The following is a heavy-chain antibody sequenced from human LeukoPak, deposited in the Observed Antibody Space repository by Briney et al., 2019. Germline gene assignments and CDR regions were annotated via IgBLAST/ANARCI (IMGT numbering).Heavy chain of an antibody. CDR1: GYIFTNNW. D-gene: IGHD3-10*01. Sequence: SGESLKISCKGSGYIFTNNWIGWVRQMPGKGLEWMGIIYPGDSDTRYSPSFEGQVTISADKSISTAYLQWSSLKASDTAMYYCARQTRDGSGSRGYSFDFWGLGTLVTVSS. CDR3: ARQTRDGSGSRGYSFDF. V-gene: IGHV5-51*01. CDR2: IYPGDSDT. J-gene: IGHJ4*02.